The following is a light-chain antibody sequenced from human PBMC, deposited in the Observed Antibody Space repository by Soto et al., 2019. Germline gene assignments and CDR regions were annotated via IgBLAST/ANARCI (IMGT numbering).Light chain of an antibody. V-gene: IGLV2-23*02. CDR2: EVS. Sequence: QSALTQPASVSGSPGQSITISCTGTSSDDGSYNLVSWYQQHPGKAPKLMIYEVSKRPSGVSNRFSGSKSGNTASLTISGLQAEDEADDYCCSYAGSSTSWVFGGGTKLTVL. J-gene: IGLJ3*02. CDR3: CSYAGSSTSWV. CDR1: SSDDGSYNL.